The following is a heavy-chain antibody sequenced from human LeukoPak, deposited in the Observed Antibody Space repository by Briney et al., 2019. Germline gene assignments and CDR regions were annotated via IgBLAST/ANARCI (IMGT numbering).Heavy chain of an antibody. J-gene: IGHJ4*02. CDR1: GFTFSDHC. CDR3: ARESPGIAAAGLRF. D-gene: IGHD6-13*01. CDR2: ISSSGSTI. Sequence: PGGSLRLSCAASGFTFSDHCMNWIRQAPGKGLEWVSYISSSGSTIYYADSVKGRFTISRDNAKNSLYLQMNSLRAEDTAVYYCARESPGIAAAGLRFWGQGTLVTVSS. V-gene: IGHV3-11*01.